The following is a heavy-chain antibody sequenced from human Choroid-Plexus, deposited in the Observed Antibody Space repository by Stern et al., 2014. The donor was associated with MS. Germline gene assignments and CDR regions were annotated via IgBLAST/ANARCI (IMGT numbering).Heavy chain of an antibody. J-gene: IGHJ5*02. CDR1: GSTFGSCA. CDR3: AKDRQYLTYFFDH. Sequence: VQLVESGGGVVQPGRPLRLSCVASGSTFGSCAMHWVRQAPGKGLEWVAGVSYYGSNKDYADSVKGRFTICRDNSQNTLYMQMSSLRPEDTAVYYCAKDRQYLTYFFDHWGQGSLVTVSS. V-gene: IGHV3-30*18. CDR2: VSYYGSNK. D-gene: IGHD2/OR15-2a*01.